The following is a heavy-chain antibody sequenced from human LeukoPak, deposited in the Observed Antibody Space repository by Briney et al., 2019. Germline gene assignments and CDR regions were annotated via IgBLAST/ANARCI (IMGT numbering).Heavy chain of an antibody. V-gene: IGHV3-48*01. Sequence: GGSLRLSRAASGFTLSNFGMNWVRQAPGKGLECVSYISGSSDTRYFTGPVKGRFTISRDNAKNSLYLQMDSLRAEDTAIFYCASNYYDTGSYVDYWGQGTLVTVSS. J-gene: IGHJ4*02. CDR2: ISGSSDTR. CDR3: ASNYYDTGSYVDY. D-gene: IGHD3-10*01. CDR1: GFTLSNFG.